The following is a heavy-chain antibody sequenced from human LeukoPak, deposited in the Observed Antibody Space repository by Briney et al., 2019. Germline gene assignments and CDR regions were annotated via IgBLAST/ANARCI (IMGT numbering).Heavy chain of an antibody. Sequence: GGSLRLSCAASGFTFSYYVHWVRQAPGQGLEWMGIIKPSGGSANYAQKLQGRVTMTCDTSTSTVYMELSSLRSEDSAVYYCTRGFDTWGQGTLVTVSS. CDR1: GFTFSYY. J-gene: IGHJ5*02. CDR3: TRGFDT. V-gene: IGHV1-46*04. CDR2: IKPSGGSA.